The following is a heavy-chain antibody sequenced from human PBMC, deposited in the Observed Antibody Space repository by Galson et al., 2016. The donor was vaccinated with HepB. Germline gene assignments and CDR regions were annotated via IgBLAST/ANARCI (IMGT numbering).Heavy chain of an antibody. Sequence: SETLSLTCTVSGGSLSRYYWSWIRQPPGKGLECLGYIYYTGSTSYNPSFEGRLSMSLDMSKNQFCLKLNSVTAADTAIYYCARARRYSSKIAVSDFWGQGTLGTVSS. CDR3: ARARRYSSKIAVSDF. J-gene: IGHJ4*02. D-gene: IGHD5-12*01. CDR1: GGSLSRYY. V-gene: IGHV4-59*01. CDR2: IYYTGST.